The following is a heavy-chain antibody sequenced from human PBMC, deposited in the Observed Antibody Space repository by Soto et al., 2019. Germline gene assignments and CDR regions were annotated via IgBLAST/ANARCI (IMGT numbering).Heavy chain of an antibody. CDR3: ARGRKGITTRDV. CDR2: MNPNSGNT. V-gene: IGHV1-8*01. Sequence: ASVKVSCKASGYTFTSYDINWVRQATGRGLEWMGWMNPNSGNTGYAQKFQGRVTMTRNTSISTAYMELSSLRSEDTAVYYCARGRKGITTRDVWGQGTTVTVSS. D-gene: IGHD3-3*01. CDR1: GYTFTSYD. J-gene: IGHJ6*02.